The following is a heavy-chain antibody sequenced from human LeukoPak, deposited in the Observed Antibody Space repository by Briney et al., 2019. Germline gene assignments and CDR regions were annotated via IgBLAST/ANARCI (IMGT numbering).Heavy chain of an antibody. D-gene: IGHD3-3*01. V-gene: IGHV1-18*01. Sequence: ASVTVSFKSSGYSFTTYGISWVRQAPGQGLEWMGWISAHKGNTNYAQKLQGRVTITTDASTSTAYMELRSLRSDDTAVYYCARVPGPYDFWSGYYTGRTYFDYWGQGTLLTVSS. CDR3: ARVPGPYDFWSGYYTGRTYFDY. CDR1: GYSFTTYG. J-gene: IGHJ4*02. CDR2: ISAHKGNT.